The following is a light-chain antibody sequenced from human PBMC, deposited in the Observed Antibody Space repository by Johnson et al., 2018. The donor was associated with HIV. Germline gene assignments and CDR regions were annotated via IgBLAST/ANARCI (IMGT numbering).Light chain of an antibody. CDR2: DND. Sequence: PSVSAAPGRRVTVSCSGRSSNIGDHSVSWFQHLPGAAPKLLIYDNDRRPSGFPDRSSGSKSGTSATLASPVLQRGDEPDYYCGTWDASLSVNVFGPGTKVTVL. J-gene: IGLJ1*01. V-gene: IGLV1-51*02. CDR3: GTWDASLSVNV. CDR1: SSNIGDHS.